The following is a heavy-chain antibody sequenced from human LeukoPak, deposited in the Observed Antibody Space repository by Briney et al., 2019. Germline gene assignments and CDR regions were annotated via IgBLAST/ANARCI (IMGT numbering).Heavy chain of an antibody. J-gene: IGHJ5*02. CDR2: INPNSGGT. Sequence: ASVKASCKASGYTFTGYYMHWVRQAPGQGLEWMGWINPNSGGTNYAQKFQGRVTMTRDTSISTAYMELSRLRSDDTAVYYCARDRRGGSGSYEGNWFDPWGQGTLVTVSS. V-gene: IGHV1-2*02. D-gene: IGHD3-10*01. CDR3: ARDRRGGSGSYEGNWFDP. CDR1: GYTFTGYY.